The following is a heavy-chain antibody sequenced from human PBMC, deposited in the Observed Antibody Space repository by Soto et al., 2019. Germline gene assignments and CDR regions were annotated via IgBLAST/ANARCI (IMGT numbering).Heavy chain of an antibody. V-gene: IGHV1-8*01. D-gene: IGHD6-13*01. Sequence: QVQLVQSGAEVKKPGASVKVSCKASGYTFTSYDINWVRQATGQGLEWMGWMNPNSGNTGYAQKFQGRVTMTRNTSIRTAYTALSSLRSEATAVYYCARERSAAGRGWVDPWGQGTLVTVSS. CDR1: GYTFTSYD. CDR3: ARERSAAGRGWVDP. J-gene: IGHJ5*02. CDR2: MNPNSGNT.